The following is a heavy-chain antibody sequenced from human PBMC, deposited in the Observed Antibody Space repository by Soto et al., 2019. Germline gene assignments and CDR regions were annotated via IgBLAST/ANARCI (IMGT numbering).Heavy chain of an antibody. CDR3: ARVPSPFDYYYAMDV. CDR1: GGSISSYY. Sequence: SATLSLTCTVSGGSISSYYGSWIRQPPGKGLEWIGYIISSGTTNYNPSLKSRLTMSLDASQNQFSLKLNSLTDADTAVYFCARVPSPFDYYYAMDVWGQGTTVTVSS. V-gene: IGHV4-4*09. J-gene: IGHJ6*02. D-gene: IGHD3-16*01. CDR2: IISSGTT.